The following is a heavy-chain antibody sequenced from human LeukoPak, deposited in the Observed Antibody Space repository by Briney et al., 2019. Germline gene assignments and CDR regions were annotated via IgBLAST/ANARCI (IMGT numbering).Heavy chain of an antibody. CDR1: GFTFSSYS. J-gene: IGHJ3*02. Sequence: PGGSLRLACSAPGFTFSSYSINSVRQAPGKGLEWVSYIRSSSSTIYYADSVKDRFTISTDNANNSLYLQMNSLRAQDTAVYYCARSLRTAFDIWGQGTMVTVSS. V-gene: IGHV3-48*01. CDR2: IRSSSSTI. D-gene: IGHD3-3*01. CDR3: ARSLRTAFDI.